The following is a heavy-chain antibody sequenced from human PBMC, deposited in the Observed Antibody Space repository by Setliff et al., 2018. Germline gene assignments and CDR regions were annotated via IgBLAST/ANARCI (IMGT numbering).Heavy chain of an antibody. V-gene: IGHV4-39*07. Sequence: SETLSLTCSVSGGSLSGSSDYWGWIRQPPGKGLEWIGSIFYSGRTFYNPSLKSRVTISGDTSKNQVSLRLSSVTAADTAVYYCATRKSSGRLYYMDVWGKGTTVTVSS. CDR3: ATRKSSGRLYYMDV. CDR1: GGSLSGSSDY. J-gene: IGHJ6*03. D-gene: IGHD1-26*01. CDR2: IFYSGRT.